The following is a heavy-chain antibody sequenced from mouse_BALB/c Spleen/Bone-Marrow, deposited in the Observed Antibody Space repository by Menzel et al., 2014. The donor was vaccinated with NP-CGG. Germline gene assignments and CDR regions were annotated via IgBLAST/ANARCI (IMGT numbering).Heavy chain of an antibody. D-gene: IGHD2-14*01. J-gene: IGHJ4*01. CDR3: ARWGPYYRYDGEVCAMDY. V-gene: IGHV1S130*01. CDR2: IHPTSGNT. Sequence: VHLVESGSVLVRPGASVKLSCKASGYTFTSSWMHWAKQRPGQGLEWIGEIHPTSGNTNYNEKFKGKATFTADTSSNTAYMQLSSLTSEDSAGYYCARWGPYYRYDGEVCAMDYWGQGTSVTVTS. CDR1: GYTFTSSW.